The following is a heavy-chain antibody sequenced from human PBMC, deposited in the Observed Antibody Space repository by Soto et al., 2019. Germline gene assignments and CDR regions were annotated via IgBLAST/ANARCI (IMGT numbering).Heavy chain of an antibody. Sequence: SETLSLTCTVSGGSVSSGSYYWSWIRQPPGKGLEWIGYIYYSGSTNYNPSLKSRVTISVDTSKNQFSLKLSSVTAADTAVYYCAREVDVHYYDSSGYIYYFDYWGQGTLVTVSS. V-gene: IGHV4-61*01. CDR1: GGSVSSGSYY. D-gene: IGHD3-22*01. CDR2: IYYSGST. CDR3: AREVDVHYYDSSGYIYYFDY. J-gene: IGHJ4*02.